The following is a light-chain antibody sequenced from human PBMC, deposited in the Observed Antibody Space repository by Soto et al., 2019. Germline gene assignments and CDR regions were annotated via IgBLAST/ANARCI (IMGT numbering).Light chain of an antibody. CDR3: SSYTSSSPYVL. CDR1: NSDVGGYNY. CDR2: DVN. J-gene: IGLJ2*01. V-gene: IGLV2-14*03. Sequence: QSALTQAASVSGSPGQSISISCTGSNSDVGGYNYVSWYQHNPGKAPKLMIYDVNIRPSGVSNRFSGSKSDNTASLTISGLQAEDEANYYCSSYTSSSPYVLFGGGTQLTVL.